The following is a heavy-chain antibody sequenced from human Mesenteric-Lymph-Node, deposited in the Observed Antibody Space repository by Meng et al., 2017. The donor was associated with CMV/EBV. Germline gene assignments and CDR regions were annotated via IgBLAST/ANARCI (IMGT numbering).Heavy chain of an antibody. V-gene: IGHV1-18*01. J-gene: IGHJ6*02. D-gene: IGHD2/OR15-2a*01. CDR1: GYTLTSYG. CDR2: ISAYNGNT. Sequence: ASVKVSCKASGYTLTSYGISWVRQAPGQGLEWMGWISAYNGNTNYAQKLQGRVTMTTDTSTSTAYMELRSLRSDDTAVYYCARVSSTTRDYYGMDVWGQGTTVTVSS. CDR3: ARVSSTTRDYYGMDV.